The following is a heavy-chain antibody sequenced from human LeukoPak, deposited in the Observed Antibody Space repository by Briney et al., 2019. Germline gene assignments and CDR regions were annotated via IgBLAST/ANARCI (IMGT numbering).Heavy chain of an antibody. CDR3: ASSGSYRFDY. J-gene: IGHJ4*02. V-gene: IGHV3-48*02. D-gene: IGHD1-26*01. CDR1: GFTFSTYA. CDR2: ITASGTAM. Sequence: GGSLRLSCAASGFTFSTYAMNWVRQAPGKGLEWVSHITASGTAMFYADSVKGRFTISRDNAKNSLYLQMNSLRDEDTAVYYCASSGSYRFDYWGQGTLVTVSS.